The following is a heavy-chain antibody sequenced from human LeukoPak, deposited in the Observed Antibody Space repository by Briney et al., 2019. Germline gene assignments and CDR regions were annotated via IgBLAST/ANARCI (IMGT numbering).Heavy chain of an antibody. CDR2: IYSSGST. V-gene: IGHV4-61*02. CDR1: GGSISSGSYY. J-gene: IGHJ4*02. CDR3: ARRYGDFDY. Sequence: PSQTLSLTCIVSGGSISSGSYYWSWIRQPAGKGLEWIGRIYSSGSTDYNPSLKSRVTISLDTSKNHFSLELNSVTAADTAVYYCARRYGDFDYWGQGTLVTVSS. D-gene: IGHD4/OR15-4a*01.